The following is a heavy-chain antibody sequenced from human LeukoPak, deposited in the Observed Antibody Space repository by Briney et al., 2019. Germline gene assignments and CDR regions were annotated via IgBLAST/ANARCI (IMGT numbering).Heavy chain of an antibody. Sequence: GGSLRLSCAASGFIFSSYGMHWVRQAPGKGLQWVAVIGYDGNKKYYADSVKGRFTISRDNSKNTLYLQMNSLRAEDTAVYYCANYGSAYYFDYWGQGTLVTVSS. D-gene: IGHD3-10*01. CDR1: GFIFSSYG. CDR2: IGYDGNKK. J-gene: IGHJ4*02. CDR3: ANYGSAYYFDY. V-gene: IGHV3-30*18.